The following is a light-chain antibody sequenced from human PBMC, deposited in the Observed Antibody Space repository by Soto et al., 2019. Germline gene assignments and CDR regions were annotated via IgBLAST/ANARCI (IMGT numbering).Light chain of an antibody. Sequence: QSALAQPASVSGSPGQSITISCTGTGSDIAGYNYVSWFQQHPGKAPKLMMYQVTIRPSGVSNRFSGAKSGNTASLTISGLQAEDEADYFCCSYAGSYTHVFGTGTKVTVL. V-gene: IGLV2-14*01. J-gene: IGLJ1*01. CDR2: QVT. CDR3: CSYAGSYTHV. CDR1: GSDIAGYNY.